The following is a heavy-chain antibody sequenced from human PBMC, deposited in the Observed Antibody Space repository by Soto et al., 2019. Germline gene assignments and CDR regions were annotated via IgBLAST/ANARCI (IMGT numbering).Heavy chain of an antibody. Sequence: PGGSLRLSCAASGFSFSNYAMRWVRQSPGKGLEWVSSISTSIDATYYADSVKGRFTISRDDSRNTLYLQMNSLRAEDSAVYYCAKDRTVAARNFDYWGQGTQVTVSS. CDR2: ISTSIDAT. J-gene: IGHJ4*02. V-gene: IGHV3-23*01. D-gene: IGHD6-6*01. CDR1: GFSFSNYA. CDR3: AKDRTVAARNFDY.